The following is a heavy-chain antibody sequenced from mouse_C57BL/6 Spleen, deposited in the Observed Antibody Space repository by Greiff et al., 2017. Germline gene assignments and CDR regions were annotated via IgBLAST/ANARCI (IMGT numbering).Heavy chain of an antibody. D-gene: IGHD3-1*01. Sequence: EVQLQQSGPELVKPGASVKISCKASGYTFTDYYMNWVKQSHGKSLEWIGDINPNNGGTSYNQKFKGKATLTVDKSTSTAYMELRSLTSEDSAVYYCARAGYSYAMDDWGQGTSVTVSS. CDR1: GYTFTDYY. CDR2: INPNNGGT. J-gene: IGHJ4*01. CDR3: ARAGYSYAMDD. V-gene: IGHV1-26*01.